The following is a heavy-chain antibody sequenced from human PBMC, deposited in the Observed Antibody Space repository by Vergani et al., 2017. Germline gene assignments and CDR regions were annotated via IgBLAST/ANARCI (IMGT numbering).Heavy chain of an antibody. CDR1: GFTFDDYA. V-gene: IGHV3-9*01. Sequence: EVQLVESGGGLVQPGRSLRLSCAASGFTFDDYAMHWVRQAPGKGLEWVSGISWNSGSIGYADSVKGRFTISRDNAKNSLYLQMNSLRAEDTAVYYCARDLGSGWPNVFDIWGQGTKVTVSS. CDR2: ISWNSGSI. CDR3: ARDLGSGWPNVFDI. J-gene: IGHJ3*02. D-gene: IGHD6-19*01.